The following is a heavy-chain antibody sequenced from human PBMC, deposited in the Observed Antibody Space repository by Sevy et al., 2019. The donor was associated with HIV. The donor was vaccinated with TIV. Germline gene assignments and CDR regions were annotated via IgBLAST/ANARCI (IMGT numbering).Heavy chain of an antibody. J-gene: IGHJ4*02. CDR1: SESFRRYY. Sequence: SETLSLTCAVYSESFRRYYWNWIRQSPEKGLEWIGEINHSGTTNYNPSLKSRVTISVDPSRNQFSLKLNSVTAADTAVYYCGSDSGTYTYYFDYWGQGTPVTVSS. CDR2: INHSGTT. D-gene: IGHD1-26*01. CDR3: GSDSGTYTYYFDY. V-gene: IGHV4-34*01.